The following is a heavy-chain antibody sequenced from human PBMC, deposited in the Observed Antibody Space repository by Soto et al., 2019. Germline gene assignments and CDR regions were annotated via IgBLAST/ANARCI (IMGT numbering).Heavy chain of an antibody. CDR3: ASLARRSGYYLSYFDY. Sequence: QVQLQESGPGLVKPSETLSLTCTVSGGSISSYYWSWIRQPPGKGLEWIGYIYYSGSTNYNPSLKGRGTSAVDTSRSPSSLKLSSVTAADTAVYYCASLARRSGYYLSYFDYWGQGTLVTVSS. J-gene: IGHJ4*02. V-gene: IGHV4-59*08. CDR2: IYYSGST. CDR1: GGSISSYY. D-gene: IGHD3-22*01.